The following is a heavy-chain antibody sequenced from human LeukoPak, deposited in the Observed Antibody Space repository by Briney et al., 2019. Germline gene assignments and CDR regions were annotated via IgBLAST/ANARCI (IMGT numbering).Heavy chain of an antibody. Sequence: GESLKISCKGSGYSFTSYWISWVRQMPGKGLEWMGRIDPSDSYTNYSPSFQGHVTISADKSISTAYLQWSSLKASDTAMYYCARRSYDILTGYYMGDAFDIWGQGTMVTVSS. V-gene: IGHV5-10-1*01. CDR1: GYSFTSYW. CDR2: IDPSDSYT. D-gene: IGHD3-9*01. CDR3: ARRSYDILTGYYMGDAFDI. J-gene: IGHJ3*02.